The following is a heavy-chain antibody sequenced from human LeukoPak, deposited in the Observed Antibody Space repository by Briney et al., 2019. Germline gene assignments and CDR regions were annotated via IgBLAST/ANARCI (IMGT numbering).Heavy chain of an antibody. CDR3: ASSYCGGGSCGAFDI. CDR2: TYYSGNT. V-gene: IGHV4-59*01. D-gene: IGHD2-15*01. J-gene: IGHJ3*02. Sequence: PSETLSLTCTVSGGSISSYYSSWIRQPPGKGLEWIGYTYYSGNTNYNPALKSRVTISVDTSKNQFSLRLCAETAADTAVYYCASSYCGGGSCGAFDIWGQGTMVTVSS. CDR1: GGSISSYY.